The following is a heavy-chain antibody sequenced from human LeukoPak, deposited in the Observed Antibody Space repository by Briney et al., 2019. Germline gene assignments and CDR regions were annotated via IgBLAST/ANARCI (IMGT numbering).Heavy chain of an antibody. J-gene: IGHJ4*02. V-gene: IGHV3-7*01. CDR2: IKQDGSEK. CDR3: ARGKAAPDY. Sequence: GGSLRLSCAASGFTFSSYWMSWVRQAPGEGLEWVANIKQDGSEKYYVDSVKGPFTISRENAKTPLFLQMNSLRAEDTAVYYCARGKAAPDYWGQGTLVTVSS. D-gene: IGHD2-15*01. CDR1: GFTFSSYW.